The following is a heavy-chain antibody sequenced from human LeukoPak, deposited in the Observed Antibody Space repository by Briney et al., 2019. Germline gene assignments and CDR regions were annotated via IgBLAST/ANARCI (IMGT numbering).Heavy chain of an antibody. J-gene: IGHJ3*02. D-gene: IGHD3-22*01. Sequence: PGRSLRLSCAASGFTFSSYGMHWVRQAPGKGLEWVAVIWYDGSNKYYADSVKGRFTISRDNSKNTLYLQMNSLRAEDTAVYYCARDYYDSSGYFNDAFDIWSQGTMVTVSS. V-gene: IGHV3-33*01. CDR1: GFTFSSYG. CDR3: ARDYYDSSGYFNDAFDI. CDR2: IWYDGSNK.